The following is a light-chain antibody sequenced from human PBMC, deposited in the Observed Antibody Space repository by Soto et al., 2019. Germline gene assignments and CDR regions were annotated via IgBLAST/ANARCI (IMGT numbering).Light chain of an antibody. CDR1: QGIRNY. CDR3: QKYNSAPLT. Sequence: DIQMTQSPSSLSASVGDRVTITCRASQGIRNYLAWFQQKPGRVPKLLIYAASTLQSGVPSRFSGSGSGTDFTLTISSLQPEDVATYYCQKYNSAPLTFGGWTKVEIK. V-gene: IGKV1-27*01. CDR2: AAS. J-gene: IGKJ4*01.